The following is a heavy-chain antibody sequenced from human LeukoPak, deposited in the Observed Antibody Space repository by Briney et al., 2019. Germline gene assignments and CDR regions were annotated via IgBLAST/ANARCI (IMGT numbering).Heavy chain of an antibody. CDR3: ATDDSSGYYFSN. Sequence: PGGSLRLSCAASGFTFSSYRMNWVGQARGKGVEGVSYISSSSSTIYYAASVKGPFTISRDNAKNSLYLQMNSLRDDDTAVYYCATDDSSGYYFSNWGQGTLVTVSS. J-gene: IGHJ4*02. D-gene: IGHD3-22*01. CDR2: ISSSSSTI. CDR1: GFTFSSYR. V-gene: IGHV3-48*02.